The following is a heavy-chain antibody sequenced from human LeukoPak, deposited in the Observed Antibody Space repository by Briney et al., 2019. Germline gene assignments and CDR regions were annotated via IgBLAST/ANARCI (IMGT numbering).Heavy chain of an antibody. D-gene: IGHD3-10*01. CDR3: ARLVRGVNDY. Sequence: SETLSLTCTVSDGSISSSSYYWGWIRQPPGKGLEWIGSIYYSGSTYYNPSLKSRVTISVDTSKNQFSLKLSSVTAADTAVYYCARLVRGVNDYWGQGTLVTVSS. CDR2: IYYSGST. J-gene: IGHJ4*02. CDR1: DGSISSSSYY. V-gene: IGHV4-39*01.